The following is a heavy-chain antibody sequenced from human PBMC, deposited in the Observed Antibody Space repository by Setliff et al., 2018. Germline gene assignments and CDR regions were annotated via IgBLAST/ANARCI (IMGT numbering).Heavy chain of an antibody. CDR2: TYYIGAT. V-gene: IGHV4-59*02. D-gene: IGHD3-16*01. CDR3: ARGGVLGTGDFDY. J-gene: IGHJ4*02. Sequence: NPSETLSLTCTVSGASVSTHYWSWVRQPPGKGLEWIGHTYYIGATKYNPSLKGRVTISVDTSKNQVSLRMDFVTAADTAVYYCARGGVLGTGDFDYWGQGTLVTVSS. CDR1: GASVSTHY.